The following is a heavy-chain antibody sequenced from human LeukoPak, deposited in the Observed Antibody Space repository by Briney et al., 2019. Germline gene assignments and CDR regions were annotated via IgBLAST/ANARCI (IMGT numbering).Heavy chain of an antibody. CDR3: ARSYDSSGYPLSPLDY. D-gene: IGHD3-22*01. CDR1: GGSFSGYY. CDR2: INHSGST. Sequence: SETLSLTCAVYGGSFSGYYWSWIRQPPGKGLEWIGEINHSGSTIYNPSLKSRVTISVDTSKNQFSLKLSSVTAADTAVYYCARSYDSSGYPLSPLDYWGQGTLVTVSS. V-gene: IGHV4-34*01. J-gene: IGHJ4*02.